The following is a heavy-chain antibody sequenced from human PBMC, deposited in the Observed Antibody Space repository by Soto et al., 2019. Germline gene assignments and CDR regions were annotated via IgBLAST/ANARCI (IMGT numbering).Heavy chain of an antibody. Sequence: GGSLRLSCAASGFTFTSYTMNWVRQAPGKGLEWVSSISSSSDYIYYADSMKGRVTISRDNAKNSLFLDMNSLTGEDTAVYYCARARVYATGPLDFWGQGTLVTVSS. J-gene: IGHJ4*02. CDR3: ARARVYATGPLDF. CDR2: ISSSSDYI. D-gene: IGHD6-13*01. V-gene: IGHV3-21*06. CDR1: GFTFTSYT.